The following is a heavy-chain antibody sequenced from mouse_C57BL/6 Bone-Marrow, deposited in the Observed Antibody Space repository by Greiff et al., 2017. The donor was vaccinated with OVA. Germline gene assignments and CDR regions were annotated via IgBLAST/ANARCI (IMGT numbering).Heavy chain of an antibody. CDR2: IYPRSGNT. CDR3: ARGRLGPFAY. CDR1: GYTFTSYG. V-gene: IGHV1-81*01. D-gene: IGHD4-1*01. Sequence: QVHVKQSGAELARPGASVKLSCKASGYTFTSYGISWVKQRTGQGLEWIGEIYPRSGNTYYNEKFKGKATLTADKSSSTAYMELRSLTSKDSAVYFCARGRLGPFAYWGQGTLVTVSA. J-gene: IGHJ3*01.